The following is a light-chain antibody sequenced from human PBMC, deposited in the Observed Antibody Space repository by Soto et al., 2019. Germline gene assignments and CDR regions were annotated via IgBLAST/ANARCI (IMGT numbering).Light chain of an antibody. V-gene: IGKV1-39*01. CDR3: QQSYSSPPT. CDR1: QSISNH. Sequence: DIQMTRSPSSLSASVEDRVIITCRASQSISNHLNWYQQKPGKAPKLLILAASSLQSGVPSRFSGSRSGPDFTLTISSLQPEDFATYYCQQSYSSPPTFGQGTKV. J-gene: IGKJ1*01. CDR2: AAS.